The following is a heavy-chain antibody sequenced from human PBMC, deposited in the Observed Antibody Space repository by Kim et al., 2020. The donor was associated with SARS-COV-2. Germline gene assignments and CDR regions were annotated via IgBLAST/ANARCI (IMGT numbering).Heavy chain of an antibody. D-gene: IGHD3-22*01. CDR1: GDTFSSYT. CDR2: FISILGMA. Sequence: SVKVSCKASGDTFSSYTISWVRQAPGQGLEWMGRFISILGMANYAQKFQGRVTITADKSTSTAYIELNSLRSDDTAVYYCATAKDAYDSSGYFVVWGQGTLVTVSS. V-gene: IGHV1-69*02. J-gene: IGHJ4*02. CDR3: ATAKDAYDSSGYFVV.